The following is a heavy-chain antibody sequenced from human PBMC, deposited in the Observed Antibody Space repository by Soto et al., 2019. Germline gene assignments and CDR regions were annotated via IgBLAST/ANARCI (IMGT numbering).Heavy chain of an antibody. V-gene: IGHV3-74*01. CDR3: ARGARNYYYFDC. D-gene: IGHD1-7*01. CDR1: GFTFSNYW. Sequence: PGGFLRLSCVASGFTFSNYWIHWVRQAPGKGLVWVSRINGDGSSTNYADSVKGQFTISRDNAKNTVYLQMNSLRVEDTAVYYCARGARNYYYFDCWGQGTLVTVSS. CDR2: INGDGSST. J-gene: IGHJ4*02.